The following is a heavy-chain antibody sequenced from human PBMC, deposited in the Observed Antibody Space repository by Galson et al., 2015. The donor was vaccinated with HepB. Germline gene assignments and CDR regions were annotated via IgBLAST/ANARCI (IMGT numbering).Heavy chain of an antibody. CDR2: ISSSSSYI. J-gene: IGHJ4*02. CDR1: GFTFSSYS. Sequence: SLRLSCAASGFTFSSYSMNWVRQAPGKGLEWVSSISSSSSYIYYADSVKGRFTISRDNAKNSLYLQMNSLRAEDTAVYYCARDKIGDYGDYYFDYWGQGTLVTVSS. D-gene: IGHD4-17*01. V-gene: IGHV3-21*01. CDR3: ARDKIGDYGDYYFDY.